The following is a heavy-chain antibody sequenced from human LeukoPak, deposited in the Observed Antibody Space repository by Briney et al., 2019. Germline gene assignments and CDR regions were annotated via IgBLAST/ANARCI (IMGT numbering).Heavy chain of an antibody. D-gene: IGHD3-16*01. CDR2: ISAYNGHT. Sequence: SVKVSCKASVYTFTSYGITWVRQAPGQGLEWMVWISAYNGHTNYAQNLQGRVTMTTDTSARTAYMELRSLRSDDTAVYYCARVDHGGTFVIWGQGTMVTVSS. CDR1: VYTFTSYG. J-gene: IGHJ3*02. CDR3: ARVDHGGTFVI. V-gene: IGHV1-18*01.